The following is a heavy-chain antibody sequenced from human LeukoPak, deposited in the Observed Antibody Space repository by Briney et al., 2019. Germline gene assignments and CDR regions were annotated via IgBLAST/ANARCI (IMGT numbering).Heavy chain of an antibody. CDR1: GYTFTDYY. D-gene: IGHD6-13*01. V-gene: IGHV1-2*02. Sequence: SVKASCKASGYTFTDYYIHWVRQAPGHQREWRGWINPNGGGTNYAPKLQGRVTMTRDTSISTAYMALSRLRSDDTAVYYCAIEIPGLAAAGTWDYWGQGTLVTVSS. CDR2: INPNGGGT. J-gene: IGHJ4*02. CDR3: AIEIPGLAAAGTWDY.